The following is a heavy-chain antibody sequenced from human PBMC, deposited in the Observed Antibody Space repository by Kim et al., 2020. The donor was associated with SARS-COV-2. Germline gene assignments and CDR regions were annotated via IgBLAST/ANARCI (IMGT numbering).Heavy chain of an antibody. D-gene: IGHD1-26*01. CDR2: ISSSGSTI. V-gene: IGHV3-48*03. CDR1: GFTFSSYE. J-gene: IGHJ4*02. CDR3: ARDGVGATLDY. Sequence: GGSLRLSCAASGFTFSSYEMNWVRQAPGKGLEWVSYISSSGSTIYYADSVKGRFRISRDNAKNSLYLQLNSLRAEDTAVYYCARDGVGATLDYWGQGTLVTVSS.